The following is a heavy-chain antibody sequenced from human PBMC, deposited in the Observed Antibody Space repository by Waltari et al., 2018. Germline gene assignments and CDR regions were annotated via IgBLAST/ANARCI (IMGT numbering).Heavy chain of an antibody. D-gene: IGHD2-8*01. V-gene: IGHV4-39*07. CDR1: GGSISSSTYY. CDR3: ASGGGYTNGWDY. J-gene: IGHJ4*02. Sequence: QPLLQESGPGLVKPSETLSLTCSVSGGSISSSTYYWSWIRQPPGKGLEWIGNTYYSGDTYYNPSLKSRVTISLDTSKNQFSLKLRSVIAADTAVYFCASGGGYTNGWDYWGQGTLVTVSS. CDR2: TYYSGDT.